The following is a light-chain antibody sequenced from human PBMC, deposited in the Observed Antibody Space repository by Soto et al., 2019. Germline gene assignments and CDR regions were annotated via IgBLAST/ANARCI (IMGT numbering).Light chain of an antibody. Sequence: QSALTQPASVSGSPGQSITISCTGTSSDAGNYHFVSWYQQHPGKAPKVIIYEDSTRPSGVSNRISGSKSGNTASLTISGLQAEDEADYYCCSYAGSSTSWVFGGGTQLTVL. CDR3: CSYAGSSTSWV. CDR1: SSDAGNYHF. J-gene: IGLJ3*02. V-gene: IGLV2-23*01. CDR2: EDS.